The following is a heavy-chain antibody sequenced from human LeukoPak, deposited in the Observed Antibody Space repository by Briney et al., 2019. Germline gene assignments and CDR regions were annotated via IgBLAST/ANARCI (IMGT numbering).Heavy chain of an antibody. CDR3: AKDIALLYYFDY. J-gene: IGHJ4*02. V-gene: IGHV3-23*01. D-gene: IGHD2-15*01. CDR2: ISGSGGST. Sequence: GGSLRLSCAASGFTFSSYAMSWVRQAPGRGLEWVSAISGSGGSTYYADSVKGRFTISRDNSKNTLYLQMNSLRAEDTAVYYCAKDIALLYYFDYWGQGTLVTVSS. CDR1: GFTFSSYA.